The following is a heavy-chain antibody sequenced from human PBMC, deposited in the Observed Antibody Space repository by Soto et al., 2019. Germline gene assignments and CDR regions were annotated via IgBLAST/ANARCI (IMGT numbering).Heavy chain of an antibody. CDR1: GYTFTSYG. V-gene: IGHV1-18*01. CDR2: ISAHNGNT. J-gene: IGHJ4*02. D-gene: IGHD1-1*01. Sequence: QVNLVQSGAEVKKPGASVKVSCKASGYTFTSYGITWVRQAPGQGLEWMGWISAHNGNTDYAQKLQGRVIVTRDTSTSTAYMELRGRRSDDTAVYYCARGRYGDYWGQGALVTVSS. CDR3: ARGRYGDY.